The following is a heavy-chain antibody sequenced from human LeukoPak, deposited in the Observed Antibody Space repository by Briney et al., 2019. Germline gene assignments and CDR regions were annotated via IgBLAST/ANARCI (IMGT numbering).Heavy chain of an antibody. CDR3: ARDERTYSSSWSPFDY. J-gene: IGHJ4*02. CDR1: GGSISSSDYY. CDR2: IYYSGTT. V-gene: IGHV4-39*07. D-gene: IGHD6-13*01. Sequence: SETLSLTCTVSGGSISSSDYYRGWLRQPPGKGLEWIGSIYYSGTTYYNPSLKSRVTISIATSKNQFSLRLSSLTAADTAVYYCARDERTYSSSWSPFDYWGQGTLVTVSS.